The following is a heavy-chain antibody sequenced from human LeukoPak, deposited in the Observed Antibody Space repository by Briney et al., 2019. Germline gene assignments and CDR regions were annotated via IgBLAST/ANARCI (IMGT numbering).Heavy chain of an antibody. CDR3: ARVRDGYNDAYDI. CDR2: IGGST. J-gene: IGHJ3*02. Sequence: ASVKVSCKASGYTFSNYYIHWVRQAPGQGLEWMGIIGGSTNYAQKFQSRVTMTRDTSTSTVYMELSSLRSEDTAVYYCARVRDGYNDAYDIWGQGTMVTVHS. V-gene: IGHV1-46*01. D-gene: IGHD5-24*01. CDR1: GYTFSNYY.